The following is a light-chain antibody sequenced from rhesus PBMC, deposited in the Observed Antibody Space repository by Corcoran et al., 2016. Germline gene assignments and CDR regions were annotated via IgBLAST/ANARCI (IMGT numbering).Light chain of an antibody. V-gene: IGKV1-28*03. CDR2: DAS. Sequence: DIQMTQSPSSLSASVGDTVTITCRASQGISSYLNWFQQKPGKAPKLLIYDASSLESGVPSRFRGSGSGTDFTLNISSLQPEDFAAYYCLQHNSYPWTFGQGTKVEIK. CDR3: LQHNSYPWT. CDR1: QGISSY. J-gene: IGKJ1*01.